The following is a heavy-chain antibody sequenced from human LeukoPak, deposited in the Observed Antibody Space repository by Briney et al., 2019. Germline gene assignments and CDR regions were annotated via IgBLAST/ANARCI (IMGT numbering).Heavy chain of an antibody. CDR2: IYHSGST. CDR1: GYSISSGFY. V-gene: IGHV4-38-2*02. CDR3: AREGSYYDSSGLYYMDV. D-gene: IGHD3-22*01. Sequence: SETLSLTCAVSGYSISSGFYWGWIRQPPGKGLEWIGSIYHSGSTYYNPSLKSRVTISVDTSKNQFSLKLSSVTAADTAVYYCAREGSYYDSSGLYYMDVWGKGTTVTVSS. J-gene: IGHJ6*03.